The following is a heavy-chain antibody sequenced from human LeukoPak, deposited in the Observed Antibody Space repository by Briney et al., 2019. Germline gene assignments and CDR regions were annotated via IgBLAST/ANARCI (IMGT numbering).Heavy chain of an antibody. CDR3: ARALPSRRSHRRRWFDP. V-gene: IGHV1-46*01. J-gene: IGHJ5*02. Sequence: ASVKVSRKAAAYTFTSYYMHWVRQPPAQGLEWVGIINPSGGSTSKAQKFQGRVTMTRDTSTTTIYMDMSRLRPEDTAVYDYARALPSRRSHRRRWFDPWGQGTLVTVSS. CDR2: INPSGGST. CDR1: AYTFTSYY. D-gene: IGHD2-15*01.